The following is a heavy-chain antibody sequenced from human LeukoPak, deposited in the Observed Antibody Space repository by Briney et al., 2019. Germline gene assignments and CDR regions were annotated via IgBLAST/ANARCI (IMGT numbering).Heavy chain of an antibody. CDR3: ARRRLSSRGVGYNWFDP. CDR1: GYTFTSYD. Sequence: ASVKVSCKASGYTFTSYDINWVRQATGQGLEWMGWMNPNSGNTGYAQKFQGRVTMTRNTSISTAYMELSSLRSEDTAVYYCARRRLSSRGVGYNWFDPWGQGTRSPSPQ. V-gene: IGHV1-8*01. J-gene: IGHJ5*02. CDR2: MNPNSGNT. D-gene: IGHD6-13*01.